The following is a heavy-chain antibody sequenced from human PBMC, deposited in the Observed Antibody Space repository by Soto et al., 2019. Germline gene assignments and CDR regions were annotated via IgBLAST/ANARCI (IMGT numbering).Heavy chain of an antibody. Sequence: SETLSLTCTVSGASISSGDYFWSWIRQSPGKGLQWIGYIYDSGSSYYDPSLKSRVTMSVDTSKNQFSLKLSSVTAADTAVYYCAREKGYISGPKNFDYWGQGTLVTVSS. D-gene: IGHD5-12*01. CDR1: GASISSGDYF. CDR3: AREKGYISGPKNFDY. J-gene: IGHJ4*02. CDR2: IYDSGSS. V-gene: IGHV4-30-4*01.